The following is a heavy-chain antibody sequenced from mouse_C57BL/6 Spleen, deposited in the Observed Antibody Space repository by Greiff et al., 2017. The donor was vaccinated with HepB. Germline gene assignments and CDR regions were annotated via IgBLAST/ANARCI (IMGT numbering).Heavy chain of an antibody. D-gene: IGHD1-1*01. CDR2: IYPRDGST. Sequence: VQLQQSDVELVKPGASVKISCKVSGYTFTDHTIHWMKQRPEQGLEWIGYIYPRDGSTKYNEKFKGKATLTADKSSSTAYMQLNSLTSEDSAVYCCARRYYGSSSWFAYWGQGTLVTVSA. J-gene: IGHJ3*01. CDR3: ARRYYGSSSWFAY. CDR1: GYTFTDHT. V-gene: IGHV1-78*01.